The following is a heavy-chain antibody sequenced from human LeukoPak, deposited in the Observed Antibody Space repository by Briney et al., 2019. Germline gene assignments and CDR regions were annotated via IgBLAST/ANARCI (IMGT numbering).Heavy chain of an antibody. CDR2: ISSSGSTI. CDR1: GFTFSDYY. J-gene: IGHJ4*02. V-gene: IGHV3-11*04. CDR3: TRGELIGTVFDY. D-gene: IGHD1-7*01. Sequence: GGSLRLSCAASGFTFSDYYMSWIRQAPGKGLEWVSYISSSGSTIYYADSVKGRFTISRDNANNSLFLQMNGLRAEDSAIYYCTRGELIGTVFDYWGQGALVTVSS.